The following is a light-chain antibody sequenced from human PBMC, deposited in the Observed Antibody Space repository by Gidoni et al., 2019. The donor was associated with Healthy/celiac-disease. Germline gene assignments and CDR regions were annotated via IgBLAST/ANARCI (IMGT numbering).Light chain of an antibody. CDR3: MQALQTWT. Sequence: DIVMTQSPLSLPVTPGEPASISCRSNQSLLHSNGYNYLDWYLQKPGQSPQLLIYLGSTRASGVPDRFSGSGSGTDFTLKISRVEAEDVGVYYCMQALQTWTFGQGTKVEIK. J-gene: IGKJ1*01. CDR1: QSLLHSNGYNY. V-gene: IGKV2-28*01. CDR2: LGS.